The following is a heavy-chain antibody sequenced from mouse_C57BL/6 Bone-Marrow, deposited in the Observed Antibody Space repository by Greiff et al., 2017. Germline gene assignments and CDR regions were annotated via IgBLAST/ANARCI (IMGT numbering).Heavy chain of an antibody. CDR2: IRSKSNNYAT. J-gene: IGHJ4*01. CDR1: GFSFNTYA. Sequence: VQVVESGGGLVQPKGSLKLLCAASGFSFNTYAMNWVRPAPGKGLEWVARIRSKSNNYATYYADSVKDRFTISRDDSESMLSLQMNNLKAEDPAMYYCVRQGGGLRCEAMDYWGQGTSVTVSS. CDR3: VRQGGGLRCEAMDY. D-gene: IGHD2-2*01. V-gene: IGHV10-1*01.